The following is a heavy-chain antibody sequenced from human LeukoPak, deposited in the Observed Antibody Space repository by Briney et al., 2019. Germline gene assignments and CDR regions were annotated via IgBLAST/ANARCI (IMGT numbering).Heavy chain of an antibody. D-gene: IGHD6-19*01. J-gene: IGHJ4*02. V-gene: IGHV4-4*09. CDR3: ARAHSSSDIVGV. Sequence: SETLSLTCTVSGGSISSYYWSWVRQPPGKGLEWIWYIYTSGGTNYNPSLKSRVTISVDPSKNQSSLKLSSVTAADTAVYYCARAHSSSDIVGVWGQGTLVTVSS. CDR2: IYTSGGT. CDR1: GGSISSYY.